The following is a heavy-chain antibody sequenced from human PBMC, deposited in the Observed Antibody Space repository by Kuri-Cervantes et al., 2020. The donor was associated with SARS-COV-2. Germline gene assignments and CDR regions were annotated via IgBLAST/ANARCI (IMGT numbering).Heavy chain of an antibody. CDR2: ISSSSSYT. V-gene: IGHV3-11*06. CDR1: GFTFSDYY. J-gene: IGHJ3*02. D-gene: IGHD3-22*01. CDR3: AMYSSGYYYASPDAFDI. Sequence: GESLKISCAASGFTFSDYYMSWIRQAPGKGLEWVSYISSSSSYTNYADSVKGRFTISRDNAKNSLYLQMNSLRAEDTAVYYCAMYSSGYYYASPDAFDIWGQGTMVTVSS.